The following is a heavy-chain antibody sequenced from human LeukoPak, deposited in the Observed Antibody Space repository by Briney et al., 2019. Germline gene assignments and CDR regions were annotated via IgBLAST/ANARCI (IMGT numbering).Heavy chain of an antibody. CDR3: ARSIAAAGAPDY. J-gene: IGHJ4*02. CDR2: IYPGDSDT. CDR1: GSSFTSYW. D-gene: IGHD6-13*01. V-gene: IGHV5-51*01. Sequence: GESLKISCKGSGSSFTSYWIGWVRQMPGKGLEWMGIIYPGDSDTRYSPSFQGQVTISADKSISTAYLRWSSLKAPDTAMYYCARSIAAAGAPDYWGQGTLVTVSS.